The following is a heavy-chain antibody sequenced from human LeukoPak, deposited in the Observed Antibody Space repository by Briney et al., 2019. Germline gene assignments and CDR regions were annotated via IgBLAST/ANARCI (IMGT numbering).Heavy chain of an antibody. CDR1: RFTFSSYA. Sequence: GGSLRLSCAASRFTFSSYAMSWVRQAPGKGLEWVSGISGSGGSTDYADSVKGRFTISRDNSKNTLYLQMNSLRAEDTAVYYCARDPRPYSSSWYFDPWGQGTLVTVSS. V-gene: IGHV3-23*01. CDR3: ARDPRPYSSSWYFDP. D-gene: IGHD6-13*01. J-gene: IGHJ4*02. CDR2: ISGSGGST.